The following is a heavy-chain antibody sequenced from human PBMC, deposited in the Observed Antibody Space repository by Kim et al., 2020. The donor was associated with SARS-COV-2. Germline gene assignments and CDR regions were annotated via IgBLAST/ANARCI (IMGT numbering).Heavy chain of an antibody. J-gene: IGHJ6*02. CDR3: ARHLTLYYYGIDV. V-gene: IGHV3-53*01. Sequence: YSDAVGGRFATSRDNSKNTVYIQMNSMRAEDTAVYYGARHLTLYYYGIDVWSQGTTVTVSS.